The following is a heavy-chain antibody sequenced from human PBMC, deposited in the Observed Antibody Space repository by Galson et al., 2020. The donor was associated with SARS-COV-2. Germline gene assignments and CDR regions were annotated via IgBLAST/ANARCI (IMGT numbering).Heavy chain of an antibody. CDR1: GFTFSSYS. J-gene: IGHJ6*03. Sequence: GESLKISCAASGFTFSSYSMNWVRQAPAKGLEWVSSISSSSSYIYYADSAKGRFTICRDNAKNSLYLQMNSLRAEDTAVYYCASESGYYYYYMDVWGKGTTVTISS. CDR3: ASESGYYYYYMDV. CDR2: ISSSSSYI. V-gene: IGHV3-21*01.